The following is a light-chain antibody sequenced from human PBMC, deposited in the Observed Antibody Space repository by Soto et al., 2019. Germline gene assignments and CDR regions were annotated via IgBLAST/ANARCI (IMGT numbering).Light chain of an antibody. V-gene: IGLV2-11*01. J-gene: IGLJ2*01. CDR3: CSYAGSHFL. Sequence: QSALTQPRSVSRSPGQSVTISCTGTSSDVGGYNYVSWYQQHPGKAPKLMIYDVSQRPSGVPDRFSGSKSGNTASLTISGLQAEDEADYYCCSYAGSHFLFGGGTKVTVL. CDR1: SSDVGGYNY. CDR2: DVS.